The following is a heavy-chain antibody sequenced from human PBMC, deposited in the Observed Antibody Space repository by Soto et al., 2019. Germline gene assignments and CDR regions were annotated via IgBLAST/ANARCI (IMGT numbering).Heavy chain of an antibody. D-gene: IGHD6-13*01. CDR1: GFTFSSYW. CDR2: INSDGSST. J-gene: IGHJ4*02. V-gene: IGHV3-74*01. Sequence: EVQLVESGGGLVQPGGSLRLSCAASGFTFSSYWMHWVRQAPGKGLVLVSRINSDGSSTSYADTVKGRFTSSRDNAKNTLDLQMNSLRAEDTAVYYCARGATSGSRDYWGQGTLVTVSS. CDR3: ARGATSGSRDY.